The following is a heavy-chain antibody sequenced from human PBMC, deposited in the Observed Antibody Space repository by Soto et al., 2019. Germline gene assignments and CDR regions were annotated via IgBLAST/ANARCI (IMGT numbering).Heavy chain of an antibody. CDR2: ISSSGSTI. D-gene: IGHD4-17*01. CDR3: ASPWGDDYGDYDAFDI. Sequence: QVQLVESGGGLVKPGGSLRLSCAASGFTFSDYYMSWIRQAPGKGLEWVSYISSSGSTIYYADSVKGRFTISRDNAKNSLYMQMSSLGAEDTAVYYCASPWGDDYGDYDAFDIWGQGTMVTVSS. CDR1: GFTFSDYY. V-gene: IGHV3-11*01. J-gene: IGHJ3*02.